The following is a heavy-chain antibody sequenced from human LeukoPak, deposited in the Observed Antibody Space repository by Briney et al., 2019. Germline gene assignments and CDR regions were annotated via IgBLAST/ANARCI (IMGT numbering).Heavy chain of an antibody. CDR3: ARVGTADYSSGWFDY. CDR2: TNEVGSKK. Sequence: PGGSLRLSCAASGFPLSIYGMSWVRRAPGKGWKGVARTNEVGSKKYSVDSVKGRFTISRDNAKNSLYLQMNSLRAEDTAVYYCARVGTADYSSGWFDYWGQGTLVTVSS. V-gene: IGHV3-7*03. J-gene: IGHJ4*02. CDR1: GFPLSIYG. D-gene: IGHD6-19*01.